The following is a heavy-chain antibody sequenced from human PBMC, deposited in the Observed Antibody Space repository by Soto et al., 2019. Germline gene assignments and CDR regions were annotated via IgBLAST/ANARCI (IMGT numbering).Heavy chain of an antibody. CDR1: GYTFTSYG. J-gene: IGHJ6*02. Sequence: ASVKVSCKASGYTFTSYGISWVRQAPGQGLEWMGWISAYNGNTNYAQKLQGRVTMTTDTSTSTAYMELRSLRSDDTAVYYCARSGYCSGGSCTYYYGMDVWGQGTTVTVS. CDR2: ISAYNGNT. V-gene: IGHV1-18*01. CDR3: ARSGYCSGGSCTYYYGMDV. D-gene: IGHD2-15*01.